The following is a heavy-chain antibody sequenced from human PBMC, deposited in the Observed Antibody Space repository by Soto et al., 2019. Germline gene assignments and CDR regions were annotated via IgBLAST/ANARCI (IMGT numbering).Heavy chain of an antibody. J-gene: IGHJ6*02. CDR3: ARDRAIISATTKEYVFEI. CDR1: GGSMNYYY. CDR2: IYHSGTA. D-gene: IGHD4-17*01. V-gene: IGHV4-59*01. Sequence: SETLSLTCTVSGGSMNYYYWSWIRQPPGKGLEWIGYIYHSGTAEYNPSLKSRVTLSVDTSKSQFSLMMSSVTTADTAVYYCARDRAIISATTKEYVFEIWGQGSTVTVYS.